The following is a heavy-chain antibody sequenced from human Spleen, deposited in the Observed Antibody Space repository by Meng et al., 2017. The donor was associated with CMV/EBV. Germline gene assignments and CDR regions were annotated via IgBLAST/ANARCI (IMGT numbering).Heavy chain of an antibody. J-gene: IGHJ2*01. CDR1: GFTVSSTY. CDR3: ARWGRYSSSLRYFDL. D-gene: IGHD6-13*01. Sequence: EVELVESGGGLIQPGGSLILSCAASGFTVSSTYMSWVRQAPGKGLEWVSVIYSGGSTYYADSVKGRFTISRDNSKNTLYLQMNGLRAEDTAVYYCARWGRYSSSLRYFDLWGRGTLVTVSS. V-gene: IGHV3-53*01. CDR2: IYSGGST.